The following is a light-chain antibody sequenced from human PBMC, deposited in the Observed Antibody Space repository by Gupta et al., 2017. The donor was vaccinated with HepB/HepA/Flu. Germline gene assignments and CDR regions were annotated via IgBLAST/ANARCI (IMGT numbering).Light chain of an antibody. CDR2: KIS. J-gene: IGKJ1*01. V-gene: IGKV2-24*01. CDR1: ESLLHNNGNTY. CDR3: RQSKHFPRT. Sequence: DIVMTQTPLSSPVTLGQPASISCRSSESLLHNNGNTYLSWLHQRPGQPPRLLIYKISNRVSGVPDRFSGSGAGRYFTLKISRVEAEDVGIYYCRQSKHFPRTFGQGTKVEI.